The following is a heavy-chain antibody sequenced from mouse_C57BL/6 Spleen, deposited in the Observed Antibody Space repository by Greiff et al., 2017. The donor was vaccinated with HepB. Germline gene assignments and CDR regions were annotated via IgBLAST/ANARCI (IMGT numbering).Heavy chain of an antibody. J-gene: IGHJ4*01. CDR2: IRNKANGYTT. CDR1: GFTFTDYY. CDR3: ARYPSSSVYPYYAMDY. Sequence: EVKLMESGGGLVQPGGSLSLSCAASGFTFTDYYMSWVRQPPGKALEWLGFIRNKANGYTTEYSASVKGRFTISRDNSQSILYLPMHALRAVDSATYYCARYPSSSVYPYYAMDYWGQGTSVTVSS. D-gene: IGHD3-2*02. V-gene: IGHV7-3*01.